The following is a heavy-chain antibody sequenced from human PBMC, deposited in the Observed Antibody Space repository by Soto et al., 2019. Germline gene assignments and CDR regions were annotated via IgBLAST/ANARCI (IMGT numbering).Heavy chain of an antibody. CDR2: ISYDGSNK. CDR1: GFTFSSYA. Sequence: SGGSLRLSCAASGFTFSSYAMHWVRQAPGKGLEWVAVISYDGSNKYYADSVKGRFTISRDNSKNTLYLQMNSLRAEDTAVYYCARDGGFLEWLSPTKPRRTYGMDVWGQGTTVTVSS. J-gene: IGHJ6*02. CDR3: ARDGGFLEWLSPTKPRRTYGMDV. D-gene: IGHD3-3*01. V-gene: IGHV3-30-3*01.